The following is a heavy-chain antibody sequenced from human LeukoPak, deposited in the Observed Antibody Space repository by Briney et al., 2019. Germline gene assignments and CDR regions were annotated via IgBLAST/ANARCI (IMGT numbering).Heavy chain of an antibody. D-gene: IGHD4-23*01. Sequence: SETLSLTCTVSGYSISSGYYWGWIRQPPGKGLEWIGYIYYSGSTYYNPSLKSRVTMSVDTSKNQFSLKLSSVTAVDTAVYYCARSVDGGNSPFDYWGQGTLVTVSS. CDR1: GYSISSGYY. V-gene: IGHV4-28*01. CDR2: IYYSGST. J-gene: IGHJ4*02. CDR3: ARSVDGGNSPFDY.